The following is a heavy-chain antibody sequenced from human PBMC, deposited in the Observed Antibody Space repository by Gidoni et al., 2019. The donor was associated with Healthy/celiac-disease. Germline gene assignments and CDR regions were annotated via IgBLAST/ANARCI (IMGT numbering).Heavy chain of an antibody. J-gene: IGHJ4*02. V-gene: IGHV3-23*01. Sequence: EVQLLESGGGLVQPGGSLRLSCAASGFTFSSYAMSWVRQAPGKGLEWVSAISGSGGSTYYADSVKGRFTISRDNSKNTLYLQMNSLRAEDTAVYYCAKDNYNYYDSSGGGLDYWGQGTLVTVSS. CDR1: GFTFSSYA. D-gene: IGHD3-22*01. CDR2: ISGSGGST. CDR3: AKDNYNYYDSSGGGLDY.